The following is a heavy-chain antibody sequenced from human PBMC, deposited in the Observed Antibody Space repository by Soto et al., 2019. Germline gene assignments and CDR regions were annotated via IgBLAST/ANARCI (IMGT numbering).Heavy chain of an antibody. CDR1: GGSISSSSYY. J-gene: IGHJ4*02. D-gene: IGHD1-26*01. V-gene: IGHV4-39*01. CDR3: ARYFGSCSGRAAFDY. Sequence: QLQLQESGPGLVKPSETLSLTCTVSGGSISSSSYYWGWIRQPPGKGLEWIGGIYYSASTYYNPSLKCRVTICEDTSKNQFYLELSSAAAADTSVYYCARYFGSCSGRAAFDYWGQGTLVTVSS. CDR2: IYYSAST.